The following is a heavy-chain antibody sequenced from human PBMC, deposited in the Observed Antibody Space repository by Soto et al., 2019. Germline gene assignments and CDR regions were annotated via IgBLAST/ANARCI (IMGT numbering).Heavy chain of an antibody. CDR3: ARGISTTRYYYYYGMDV. D-gene: IGHD2-2*01. Sequence: GGSLRLSCKASGYTLTSYYLHWVRQAPGQGPEWMGIINPSGGITNDAQKFQDRATMTSDTSTSAVYMELSSLRSEDTAVYYCARGISTTRYYYYYGMDVWGQGTTVTVSS. J-gene: IGHJ6*02. V-gene: IGHV1-46*01. CDR2: INPSGGIT. CDR1: GYTLTSYY.